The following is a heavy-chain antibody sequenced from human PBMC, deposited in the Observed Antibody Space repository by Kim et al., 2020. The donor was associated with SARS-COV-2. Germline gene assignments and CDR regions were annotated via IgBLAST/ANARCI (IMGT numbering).Heavy chain of an antibody. CDR3: VRDREVGSFYIYYLAMDV. J-gene: IGHJ6*01. CDR1: GFTFSSYA. D-gene: IGHD1-26*01. CDR2: ISYDEKKI. V-gene: IGHV3-30*04. Sequence: GGSLRLSCAASGFTFSSYAMHWVRQAPGKGLEWVAFISYDEKKIHYSESVKGRFTISRDNSKNTLFLQLTGLRAEDTAIYHCVRDREVGSFYIYYLAMDV.